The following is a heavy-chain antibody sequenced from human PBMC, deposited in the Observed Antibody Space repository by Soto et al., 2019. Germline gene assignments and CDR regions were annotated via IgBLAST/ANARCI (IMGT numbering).Heavy chain of an antibody. CDR1: GGSLRSSSYY. Sequence: QLQLQESGPGLVKPSETLSLTCTVSGGSLRSSSYYWGWIRQPPGKGLAWIGSIYYSGSTYYNPSLKSRVTISVDTSKNQFSLKLSSVTAADTAVYYCARLSMGWELGGGLGYWGQGTLVTVS. J-gene: IGHJ4*02. CDR3: ARLSMGWELGGGLGY. D-gene: IGHD1-26*01. CDR2: IYYSGST. V-gene: IGHV4-39*01.